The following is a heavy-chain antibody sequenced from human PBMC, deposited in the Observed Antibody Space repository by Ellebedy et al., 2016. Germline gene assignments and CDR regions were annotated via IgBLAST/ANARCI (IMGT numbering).Heavy chain of an antibody. CDR2: ISGNTYTI. V-gene: IGHV3-48*01. CDR3: ARARNFDFWSGYYGDSYYYMDV. Sequence: GGSLRLXXAASGFTFKSFSMNWVRQAPGKGLEWVSYISGNTYTIYYGDSVKGRFTISRDNARNSLYLQLNSLRAEDTAVYYCARARNFDFWSGYYGDSYYYMDVWGKGTTVTVSS. D-gene: IGHD3-3*01. J-gene: IGHJ6*03. CDR1: GFTFKSFS.